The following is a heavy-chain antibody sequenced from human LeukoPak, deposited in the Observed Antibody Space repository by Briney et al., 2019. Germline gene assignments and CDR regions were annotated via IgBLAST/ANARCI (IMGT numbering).Heavy chain of an antibody. CDR3: ARESGSMRWFDP. D-gene: IGHD6-25*01. V-gene: IGHV4-4*07. J-gene: IGHJ5*02. Sequence: SETLSLTCTVSGVSISGYYWSWIRQPAGKGLEWIGRMSTSGNSNYIPSLVSRVTMSVDTSKNQFSLNLSSVTAADTAVYYCARESGSMRWFDPWGQGTLVTVSS. CDR2: MSTSGNS. CDR1: GVSISGYY.